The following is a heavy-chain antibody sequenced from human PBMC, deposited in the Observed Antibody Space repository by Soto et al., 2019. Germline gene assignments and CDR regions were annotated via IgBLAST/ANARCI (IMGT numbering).Heavy chain of an antibody. J-gene: IGHJ4*02. Sequence: SLRVSCTSSVFTFDDYGMRWVRQAPGKGLDSLRPISCNSSTIYYGASVRGRFTTSRDNSKNSVYRQMNSLRVEDTALYYCAKPVVRGRKTWLIYFDCWGQGTKVTVSS. CDR3: AKPVVRGRKTWLIYFDC. CDR1: VFTFDDYG. CDR2: ISCNSSTI. D-gene: IGHD2-21*01. V-gene: IGHV3-9*01.